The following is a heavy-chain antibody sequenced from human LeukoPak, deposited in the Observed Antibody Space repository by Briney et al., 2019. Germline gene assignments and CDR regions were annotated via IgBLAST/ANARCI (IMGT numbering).Heavy chain of an antibody. Sequence: GGSLRLSCAASGFTFGSYWMHWVRQAPGKGLVWVSRINSDGSSTSYADSVKGRFTISRDNAKNTLYLQMNSLRAEDTAVYYCARKGSPYYYGMDVWGQGTTVTVSS. V-gene: IGHV3-74*01. CDR2: INSDGSST. J-gene: IGHJ6*02. CDR3: ARKGSPYYYGMDV. CDR1: GFTFGSYW.